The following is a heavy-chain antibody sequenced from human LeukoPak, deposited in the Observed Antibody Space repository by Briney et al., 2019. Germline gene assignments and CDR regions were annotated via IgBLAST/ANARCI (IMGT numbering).Heavy chain of an antibody. Sequence: GGSLRLSCAASGFTFSSYWMSWVRQAPGKGLEWVSTISGSGGSTYYTDSVKGRFTISRDNSKNTLYLQLSSLSAEDTAVYYCASLTDPFDYWGQGTLVTVSS. CDR2: ISGSGGST. V-gene: IGHV3-23*01. D-gene: IGHD3-9*01. CDR3: ASLTDPFDY. CDR1: GFTFSSYW. J-gene: IGHJ4*02.